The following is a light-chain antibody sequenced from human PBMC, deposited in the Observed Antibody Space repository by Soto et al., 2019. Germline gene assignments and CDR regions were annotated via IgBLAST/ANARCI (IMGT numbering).Light chain of an antibody. J-gene: IGLJ2*01. CDR2: GDN. Sequence: QLVLTQPPSVSGASGQSVTISCTGTISNIGAGFHVHWYQQLPGTAPKLLIYGDNSRPSGVPDRFSASKSGTSASLAITGLQAEDEADYYCQSYDSSLSGSGVFGGGTKLTVL. V-gene: IGLV1-40*01. CDR1: ISNIGAGFH. CDR3: QSYDSSLSGSGV.